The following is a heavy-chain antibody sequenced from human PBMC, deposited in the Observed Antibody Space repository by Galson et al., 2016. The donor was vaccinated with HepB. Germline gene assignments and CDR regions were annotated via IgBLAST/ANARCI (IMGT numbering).Heavy chain of an antibody. Sequence: SETLSLTCTVSGGSVSSGSYYWSWIRQPPGKRLEWIGYIFYSGSTNYNPSLKSRVTISIDTSKNQFSLKLGSVTAADTAIYYCAGGWEGDCSASSCPHDGVWFDPWGQGTLVTVSS. CDR1: GGSVSSGSYY. V-gene: IGHV4-61*01. D-gene: IGHD2-2*01. J-gene: IGHJ5*02. CDR3: AGGWEGDCSASSCPHDGVWFDP. CDR2: IFYSGST.